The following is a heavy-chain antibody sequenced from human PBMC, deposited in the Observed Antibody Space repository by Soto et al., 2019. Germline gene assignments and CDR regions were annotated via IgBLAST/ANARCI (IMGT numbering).Heavy chain of an antibody. D-gene: IGHD5-12*01. CDR2: IIPILDTA. CDR1: GDTFRSYP. Sequence: QVQLEQSGAEVKKPGSSVKVSCKASGDTFRSYPITWVRQAPGQGLEWMGGIIPILDTANYAQKFQGRVTLTADKSTSIAYMELSSLRSEDTAVYYCERARDGYNYGYWFDPWGQGTLVTVSS. CDR3: ERARDGYNYGYWFDP. V-gene: IGHV1-69*06. J-gene: IGHJ5*02.